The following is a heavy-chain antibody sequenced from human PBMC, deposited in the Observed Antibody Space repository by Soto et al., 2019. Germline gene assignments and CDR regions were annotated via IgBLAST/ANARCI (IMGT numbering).Heavy chain of an antibody. CDR1: GFTCEEHA. Sequence: EVQLVESGGGLVQPGRSLRLSCAASGFTCEEHAMHWVRQVPGEGLEWVSGVFCKGGSTGYADSVKGRFTTSRDNAKNSLYLQMNSLRIEDTAVYYCVKDMTPGGADVWGQGTTVTVSS. CDR3: VKDMTPGGADV. CDR2: VFCKGGST. J-gene: IGHJ6*02. D-gene: IGHD4-17*01. V-gene: IGHV3-9*01.